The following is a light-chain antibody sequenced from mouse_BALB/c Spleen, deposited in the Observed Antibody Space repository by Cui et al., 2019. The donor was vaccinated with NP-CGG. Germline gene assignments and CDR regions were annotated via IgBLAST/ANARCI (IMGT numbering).Light chain of an antibody. J-gene: IGLJ1*01. Sequence: HALVSHGNALTTSPGETVTLTCRSSTGAVTTSNYANWVQEKPDHLFTGLIGGTNNRAPGVPARFSGSLIGDKAALTITGAQTEDEAIYFCALWYSNHWVFGGGTKLTVL. V-gene: IGLV1*01. CDR3: ALWYSNHWV. CDR2: GTN. CDR1: TGAVTTSNY.